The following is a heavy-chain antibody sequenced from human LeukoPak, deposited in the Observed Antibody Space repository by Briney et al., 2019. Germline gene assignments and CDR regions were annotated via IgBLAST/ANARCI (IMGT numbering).Heavy chain of an antibody. CDR1: GFTFSTSW. CDR2: IKSDGSST. Sequence: GGSLRLSCAASGFTFSTSWMYWVRQAPGKGLVWVSRIKSDGSSTSYADSVKGRFTISRDNAKNTLYLQMNSLRVEDAAVYYCARAPVTSCRGAYCYPFDYWGQGTLVTVSS. J-gene: IGHJ4*02. CDR3: ARAPVTSCRGAYCYPFDY. V-gene: IGHV3-74*01. D-gene: IGHD2-21*01.